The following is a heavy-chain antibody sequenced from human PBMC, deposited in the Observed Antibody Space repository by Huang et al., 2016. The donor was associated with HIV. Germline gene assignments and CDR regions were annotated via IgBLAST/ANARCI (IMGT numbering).Heavy chain of an antibody. J-gene: IGHJ4*02. Sequence: VQLVQSGAEVKKPGESLKISCKGSGYSFSSYWIAWVRQMPGKGLEWMGITFPDDFDTTYSPSFVGQITISADKSIGTAYLQWSSLKASDTAMYYCARRFSSSSGYFDYWGQGSLVTVSS. CDR1: GYSFSSYW. V-gene: IGHV5-51*01. D-gene: IGHD6-6*01. CDR2: TFPDDFDT. CDR3: ARRFSSSSGYFDY.